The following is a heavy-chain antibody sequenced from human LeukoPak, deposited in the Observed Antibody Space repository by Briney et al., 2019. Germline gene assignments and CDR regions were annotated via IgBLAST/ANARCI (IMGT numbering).Heavy chain of an antibody. J-gene: IGHJ4*02. CDR3: AGGGGYCTNGVCSGDFDY. Sequence: ASVKVSCKASGYTFTGYYMHWVRQAPGQGLEWMGWINPNSGGTNYAQKFQGRVTMTRDTSISTAYMELSRLRSDDTAVYYCAGGGGYCTNGVCSGDFDYWGQGTLVTVSS. V-gene: IGHV1-2*02. CDR2: INPNSGGT. D-gene: IGHD2-8*01. CDR1: GYTFTGYY.